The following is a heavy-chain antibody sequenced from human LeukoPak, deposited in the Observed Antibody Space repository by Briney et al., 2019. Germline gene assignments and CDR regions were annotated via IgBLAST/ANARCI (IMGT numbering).Heavy chain of an antibody. CDR3: ARDYYYDSSGYYHPDMDV. CDR1: GYTFTSYY. J-gene: IGHJ6*03. V-gene: IGHV1-46*01. CDR2: INPSGGST. D-gene: IGHD3-22*01. Sequence: ASVKVSCKASGYTFTSYYMHWVRQAPGQGLDWMGIINPSGGSTSYAQKFQGRVTMTRDTSTSTVYMELSSLRSEDTAVYYCARDYYYDSSGYYHPDMDVWGKGTTVTVSS.